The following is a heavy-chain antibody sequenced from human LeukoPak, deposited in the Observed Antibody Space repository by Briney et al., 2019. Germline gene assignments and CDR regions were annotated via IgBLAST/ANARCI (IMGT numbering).Heavy chain of an antibody. CDR2: INGDNGNT. Sequence: ASVKVSCKASGYTFTSYGVSWVRQAPGQGLEWMGWINGDNGNTKYAQKLQGRVTMTTDTSTSTAYMELRSLRSDDTAVYYCARVLRLHPGWFDPWGQGTLVTVSS. D-gene: IGHD4-11*01. J-gene: IGHJ5*02. CDR3: ARVLRLHPGWFDP. V-gene: IGHV1-18*01. CDR1: GYTFTSYG.